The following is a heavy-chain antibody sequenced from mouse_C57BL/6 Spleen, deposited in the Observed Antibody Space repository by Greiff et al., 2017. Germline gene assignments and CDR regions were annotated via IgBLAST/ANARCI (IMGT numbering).Heavy chain of an antibody. CDR1: GFTFTDYY. V-gene: IGHV7-3*01. J-gene: IGHJ2*01. D-gene: IGHD1-1*01. CDR3: ARSLITTVVATNYYFDY. Sequence: EVKLMESGGGLVQPGGSLSLSCAASGFTFTDYYMSWVRQPPGKALEWLGFIRNKANGYTTEYSASVKGRFTISRDNSQSILYLQMNALRAEDSATYYCARSLITTVVATNYYFDYWGQGTTLTFSS. CDR2: IRNKANGYTT.